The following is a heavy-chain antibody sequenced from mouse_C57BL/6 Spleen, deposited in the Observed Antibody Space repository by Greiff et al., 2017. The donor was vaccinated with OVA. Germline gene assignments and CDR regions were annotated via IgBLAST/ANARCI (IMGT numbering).Heavy chain of an antibody. CDR3: ARSFYYYGSSFAY. CDR1: GYTFTDYN. D-gene: IGHD1-1*01. Sequence: VQLQQSGPELVKPGASVKMSCKASGYTFTDYNMHWVKQSHGKSLEWIGYINPNNGGTSYNQKFKGKATLTVNKSSSTAYMELRSLTSEDSAVYYCARSFYYYGSSFAYWGQGTLVTVSA. J-gene: IGHJ3*01. CDR2: INPNNGGT. V-gene: IGHV1-22*01.